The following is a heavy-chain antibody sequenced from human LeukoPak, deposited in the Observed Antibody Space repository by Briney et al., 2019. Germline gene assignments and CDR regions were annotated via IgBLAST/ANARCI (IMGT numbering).Heavy chain of an antibody. J-gene: IGHJ4*02. CDR2: INPNSGGT. V-gene: IGHV1-2*02. D-gene: IGHD2-15*01. CDR1: GYTFTADY. Sequence: ASVKVSCKTSGYTFTADYMHWVRQAPGQGLEWMGWINPNSGGTNYAQKFQGRVTMTRDTSISTAYMELSRLRSDDTAVYYCARERTITSCYDYWGQGTLVTVSS. CDR3: ARERTITSCYDY.